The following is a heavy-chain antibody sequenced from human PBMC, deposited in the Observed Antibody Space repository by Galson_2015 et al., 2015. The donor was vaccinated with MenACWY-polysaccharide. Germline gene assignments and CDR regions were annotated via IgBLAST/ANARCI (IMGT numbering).Heavy chain of an antibody. J-gene: IGHJ4*02. Sequence: SLRLSCAGSGLTFSIYGMGWVRQAPGKGPEWVSGLSPTTGNTYYADSVRGRFTISRDNSKNTLYLQMDSLRAEDTALYYCAKGAAHYGSGNYYDYWGQGTQVTVSS. CDR3: AKGAAHYGSGNYYDY. CDR1: GLTFSIYG. D-gene: IGHD3-10*01. CDR2: LSPTTGNT. V-gene: IGHV3-23*01.